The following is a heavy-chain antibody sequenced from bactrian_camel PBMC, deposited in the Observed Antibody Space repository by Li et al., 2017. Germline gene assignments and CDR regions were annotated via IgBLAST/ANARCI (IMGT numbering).Heavy chain of an antibody. CDR3: AADLRFCRDIRSPTY. J-gene: IGHJ4*01. CDR2: IYTGDGST. Sequence: HVQLVESGGGSVQAGGSLRLSCEVIGLVDSPRCMGWFRQAPGKEREGVASIYTGDGSTYYADSVTGRFTISKDNTKNNLHLQLNSLKPEDTAMYYCAADLRFCRDIRSPTYWGQGTQVTVS. CDR1: GLVDSPRC. V-gene: IGHV3S54*01. D-gene: IGHD4*01.